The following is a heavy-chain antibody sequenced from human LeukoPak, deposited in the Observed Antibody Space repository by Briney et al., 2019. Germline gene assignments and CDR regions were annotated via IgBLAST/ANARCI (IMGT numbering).Heavy chain of an antibody. CDR1: GFTFSSYG. D-gene: IGHD2-2*01. CDR2: ISGSGGST. Sequence: PGGSLRLSCAASGFTFSSYGMSWVRQAPGKGLGWVSAISGSGGSTYYAASVKGRFTISRDNSKNTLYLQMNSLRAEDTAIYYCAKDQADCSRSSCYERGYDYCGQGNLVTVSS. J-gene: IGHJ4*02. CDR3: AKDQADCSRSSCYERGYDY. V-gene: IGHV3-23*01.